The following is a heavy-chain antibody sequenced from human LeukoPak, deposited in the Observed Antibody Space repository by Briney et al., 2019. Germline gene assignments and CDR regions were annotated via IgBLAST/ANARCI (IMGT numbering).Heavy chain of an antibody. J-gene: IGHJ5*02. CDR1: GYTFTGYY. CDR3: ARDRTSGYNWFDP. CDR2: INPNSGDT. Sequence: ASVKVSCKASGYTFTGYYMHWVRQAPGEGLEWMGWINPNSGDTNYAQKFQGRVTMTRDTSISTAYMELSRLTSDDTAMYYCARDRTSGYNWFDPWGQGTLVTVSS. V-gene: IGHV1-2*02. D-gene: IGHD3-22*01.